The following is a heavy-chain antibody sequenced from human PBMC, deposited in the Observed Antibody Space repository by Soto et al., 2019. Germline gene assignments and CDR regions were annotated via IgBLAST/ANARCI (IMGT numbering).Heavy chain of an antibody. Sequence: QVQLVQSGAEVKKPGSSVKVSCKASGGTFSSLAISWVRQAPGQGLEWMGGLVPVFGTANYAQKFQGKVNNAAETFTSTINIEPGSQKSEDTCVCYRAGHPGVFDYWGQGTLVTVSS. D-gene: IGHD3-10*01. CDR1: GGTFSSLA. J-gene: IGHJ4*02. CDR2: LVPVFGTA. V-gene: IGHV1-69*06. CDR3: AGHPGVFDY.